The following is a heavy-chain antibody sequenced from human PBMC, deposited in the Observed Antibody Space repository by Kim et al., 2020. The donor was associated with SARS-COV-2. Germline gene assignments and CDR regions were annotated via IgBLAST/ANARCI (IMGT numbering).Heavy chain of an antibody. J-gene: IGHJ4*02. V-gene: IGHV3-73*01. CDR2: RHGT. Sequence: RHGTAFAAAVKGRFTISRDDSKNTAYLQMNSLKTEDTAIYYCTRDYGAGYWGQGTLVTVSS. D-gene: IGHD4-17*01. CDR3: TRDYGAGY.